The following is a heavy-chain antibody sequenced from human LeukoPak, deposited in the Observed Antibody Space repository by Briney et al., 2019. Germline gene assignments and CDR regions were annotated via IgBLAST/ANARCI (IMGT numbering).Heavy chain of an antibody. CDR1: GNYW. CDR2: INSDGSWT. Sequence: GGSLRLSCAASGNYWMHWVRQAPGKGLVWVSHINSDGSWTSYADSVKGRFTISKDNAKNTVYLQMNSLRAEDTAMYHCVRDSDTYGDHTTRRFDSWGQGTRVTVAS. CDR3: VRDSDTYGDHTTRRFDS. D-gene: IGHD4-17*01. V-gene: IGHV3-74*01. J-gene: IGHJ4*02.